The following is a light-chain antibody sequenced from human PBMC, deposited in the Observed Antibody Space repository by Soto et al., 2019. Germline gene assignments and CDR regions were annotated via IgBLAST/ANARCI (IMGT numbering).Light chain of an antibody. V-gene: IGKV1-9*01. CDR3: QQLNSSPFT. CDR1: QGVSSY. J-gene: IGKJ5*01. CDR2: AAS. Sequence: IQLTQSPSSLSASVGDRVTITCRASQGVSSYLAWYQQKPGKAPNLLIYAASTLHSGVPSRFSGSGSGTDFTLTSISLQPEDFATYYWQQLNSSPFTFGQGTRLEIK.